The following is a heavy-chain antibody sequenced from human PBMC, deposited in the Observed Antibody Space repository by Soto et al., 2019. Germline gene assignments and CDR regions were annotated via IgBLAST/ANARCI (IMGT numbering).Heavy chain of an antibody. D-gene: IGHD5-18*01. CDR2: INAGNGNT. Sequence: ASVKVSCKASGYTFTSYVMHWVRQAPGQRLEWMGWINAGNGNTKYSQKFQGRVTITRDTSASTAYMELSSLRSEDTAVYYCARALSYFVWFDPWGQGTLVTVSS. V-gene: IGHV1-3*01. CDR1: GYTFTSYV. CDR3: ARALSYFVWFDP. J-gene: IGHJ5*02.